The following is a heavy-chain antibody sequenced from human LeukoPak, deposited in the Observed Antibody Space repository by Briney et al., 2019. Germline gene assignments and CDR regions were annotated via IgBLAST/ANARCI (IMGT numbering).Heavy chain of an antibody. V-gene: IGHV3-48*01. D-gene: IGHD6-6*01. CDR2: ISSSSSTI. Sequence: GGSLRLSCAASGFTFSSYSMNWVRQAPGKGLEWVSYISSSSSTIYYADSVKGRFTISRDNAKNSLYPQMNSLRAEDTAVYYCASEGSSSSGNFDYWGQGTLVTVSS. CDR1: GFTFSSYS. J-gene: IGHJ4*02. CDR3: ASEGSSSSGNFDY.